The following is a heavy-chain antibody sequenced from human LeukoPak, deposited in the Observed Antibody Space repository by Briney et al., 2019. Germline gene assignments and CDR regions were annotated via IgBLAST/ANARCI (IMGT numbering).Heavy chain of an antibody. V-gene: IGHV3-23*01. CDR2: ISGMDGST. Sequence: GGSLRLSCAASGFTFSSYSMSWVRQAPGKGLEWVSAISGMDGSTYSADSVQGRFTISRDNSKSTLYLQMNSLRAEDTAVYYCAKSSYYYDSSGYYEDFDYWGQGTLVTVSS. CDR1: GFTFSSYS. CDR3: AKSSYYYDSSGYYEDFDY. D-gene: IGHD3-22*01. J-gene: IGHJ4*02.